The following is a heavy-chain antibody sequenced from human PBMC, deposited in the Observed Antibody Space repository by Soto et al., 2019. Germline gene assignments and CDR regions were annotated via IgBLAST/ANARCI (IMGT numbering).Heavy chain of an antibody. CDR1: GFTFSSYG. Sequence: GGSLRLSCAASGFTFSSYGMSWVRQAPGKGLEWVSAVSSSGGTTNYAGSVKGRFTISRDNSKNTLYLQMNSLRAEDTAVYYCAKRAVVGAARYFDYWGLGTLVTVSS. D-gene: IGHD2-15*01. V-gene: IGHV3-23*01. CDR3: AKRAVVGAARYFDY. J-gene: IGHJ4*02. CDR2: VSSSGGTT.